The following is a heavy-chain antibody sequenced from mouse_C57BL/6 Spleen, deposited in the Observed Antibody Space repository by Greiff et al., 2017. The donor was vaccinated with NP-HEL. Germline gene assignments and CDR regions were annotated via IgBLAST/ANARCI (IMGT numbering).Heavy chain of an antibody. Sequence: VQLQQPGAELVRPGSSVKLSCKASGYTFTSYGMDWVKQRPGQGLEWIGNIYPSDSETHYNQKFKDKVTLTVDKASSTAYMQLKSLTSEDSAIYYCDRSYYYGYAMDYWGQGTSVTVSS. CDR1: GYTFTSYG. CDR2: IYPSDSET. CDR3: DRSYYYGYAMDY. D-gene: IGHD1-1*01. J-gene: IGHJ4*01. V-gene: IGHV1-61*01.